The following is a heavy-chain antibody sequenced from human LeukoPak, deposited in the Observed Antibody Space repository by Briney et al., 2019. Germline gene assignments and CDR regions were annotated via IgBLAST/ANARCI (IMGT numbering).Heavy chain of an antibody. D-gene: IGHD3-16*01. J-gene: IGHJ4*02. Sequence: PSETLSLTCTVSGGSISTYYWTWIRQPPGKGQEWIGYIYYSGSTNYNPALKSRVIISLDTSKNQFSLKLNSVTAADTAVYYCARRVTGRGTYYFDYWGQGTLVTVSS. CDR2: IYYSGST. CDR1: GGSISTYY. V-gene: IGHV4-59*08. CDR3: ARRVTGRGTYYFDY.